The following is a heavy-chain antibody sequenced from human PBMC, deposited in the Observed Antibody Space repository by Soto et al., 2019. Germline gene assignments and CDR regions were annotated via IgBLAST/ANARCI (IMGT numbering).Heavy chain of an antibody. D-gene: IGHD6-19*01. CDR2: VYYSGST. CDR1: GGSISSYY. J-gene: IGHJ4*02. V-gene: IGHV4-59*01. CDR3: ASSSGWYSVEY. Sequence: QVQLQESGPGLVKPSETLSLTCTVSGGSISSYYWSWIRQPPGKGLEWIASVYYSGSTNYNPSLKSGVTISMGTAKTQFPLKRSSVTAADTAVYYCASSSGWYSVEYWGQGTLVSVSS.